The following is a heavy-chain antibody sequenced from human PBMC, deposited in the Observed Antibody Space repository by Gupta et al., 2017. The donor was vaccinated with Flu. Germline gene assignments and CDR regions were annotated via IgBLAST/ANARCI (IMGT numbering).Heavy chain of an antibody. CDR2: VSYDGHNQ. CDR1: GFTFEKFG. J-gene: IGHJ6*02. CDR3: AKCTSTYNIYSYYHGMDV. V-gene: IGHV3-30*18. Sequence: QVQLVESGGGVVQAGTSLRLSCVASGFTFEKFGMHWVRQAPGKGLEWVAAVSYDGHNQYHLDAVQGRFIISRDNSKNTVYLQMNSLRGEDTATYYCAKCTSTYNIYSYYHGMDVWGHGTTVSVTS. D-gene: IGHD1-1*01.